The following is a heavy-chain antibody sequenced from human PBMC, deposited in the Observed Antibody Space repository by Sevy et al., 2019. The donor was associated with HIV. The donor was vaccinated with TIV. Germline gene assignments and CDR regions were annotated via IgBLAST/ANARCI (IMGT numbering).Heavy chain of an antibody. J-gene: IGHJ6*03. D-gene: IGHD3-16*01. CDR1: GFTFSSYA. CDR2: ISGSGGST. V-gene: IGHV3-23*01. Sequence: GGSLRLSCAASGFTFSSYAMSWVRQAPGKGLEWVSAISGSGGSTYYADSVKGRCTISRDNSKNTLYLQMNSLRAEDTAVYYCAKDGFKPSVGDENYYYYYMDVWGKGTTVTVSS. CDR3: AKDGFKPSVGDENYYYYYMDV.